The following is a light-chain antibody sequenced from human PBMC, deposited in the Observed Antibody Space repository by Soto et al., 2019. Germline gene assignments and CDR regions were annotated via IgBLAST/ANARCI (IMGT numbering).Light chain of an antibody. Sequence: QSALTQPPSASGSPGQSVTISCTGTSSDVGGYNYVSWYQQHPGKAPKLMIYEVSKRPSGVPDRLSGSKSGNTASLTVSGLLVEDEADYYCASYTGSDTLVFGGGTQLTVL. J-gene: IGLJ2*01. V-gene: IGLV2-8*01. CDR3: ASYTGSDTLV. CDR2: EVS. CDR1: SSDVGGYNY.